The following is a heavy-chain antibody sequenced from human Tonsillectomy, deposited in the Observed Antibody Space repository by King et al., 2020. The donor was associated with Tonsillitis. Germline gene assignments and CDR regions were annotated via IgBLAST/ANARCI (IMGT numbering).Heavy chain of an antibody. J-gene: IGHJ4*02. CDR1: GFTFTNYE. D-gene: IGHD3-3*01. CDR3: ARVGLITIFGVDIPERYFDY. CDR2: ISGSGSTI. Sequence: VQLVESGGGLVQPGGSLRLSCAVSGFTFTNYEMNWVRQAPGKGLEWVSYISGSGSTIYYADSVRGRFTISRDDAKNSLYLQMDSLRAEETALYYCARVGLITIFGVDIPERYFDYWGQGTLVTVYS. V-gene: IGHV3-48*03.